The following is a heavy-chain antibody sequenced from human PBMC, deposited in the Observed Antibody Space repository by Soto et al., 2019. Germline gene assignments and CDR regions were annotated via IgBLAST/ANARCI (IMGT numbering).Heavy chain of an antibody. Sequence: GGSLRLPCAASGFTFSSYAMSWVRQAPGKGWEGVSAISGSGGSTYYADSVKGRFTISRDNSKNTLYLQMNSLRAEDTAVYYCAKVEWAAAGTSDYWGQGSLVSVSS. CDR2: ISGSGGST. D-gene: IGHD6-13*01. CDR1: GFTFSSYA. CDR3: AKVEWAAAGTSDY. J-gene: IGHJ4*02. V-gene: IGHV3-23*01.